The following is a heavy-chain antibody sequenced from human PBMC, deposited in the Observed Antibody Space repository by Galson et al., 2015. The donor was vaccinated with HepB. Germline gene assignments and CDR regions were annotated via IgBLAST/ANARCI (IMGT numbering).Heavy chain of an antibody. CDR2: IWYDGSKK. V-gene: IGHV3-33*08. CDR1: GFSFSNYV. D-gene: IGHD3-9*01. Sequence: SLRLSCAASGFSFSNYVMHWVRQAPGKGLEWVAVIWYDGSKKYYGDSVKGRFNVSRDNSKNTVYLQMKSLRAEDTAVYYCARSFYDILTGPQEIDYWGQGTLVTVSS. CDR3: ARSFYDILTGPQEIDY. J-gene: IGHJ4*02.